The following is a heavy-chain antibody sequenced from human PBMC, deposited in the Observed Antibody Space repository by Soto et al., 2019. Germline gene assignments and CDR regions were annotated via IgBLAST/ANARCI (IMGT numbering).Heavy chain of an antibody. CDR2: IYYSGST. CDR1: GGSISSYY. V-gene: IGHV4-59*01. J-gene: IGHJ4*02. D-gene: IGHD3-22*01. Sequence: SETLSLTCTVSGGSISSYYWSWIRQPPGKGLEWIGYIYYSGSTNYNPSLKSRVTISVDTSKNQFSLKLSSVTAADTAVYYCAXVSVDYYDSSGYYFPYYFDYWGQGTLVTVSS. CDR3: AXVSVDYYDSSGYYFPYYFDY.